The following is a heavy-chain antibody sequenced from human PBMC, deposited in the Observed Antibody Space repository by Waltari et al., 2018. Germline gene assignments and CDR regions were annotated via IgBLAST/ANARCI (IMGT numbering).Heavy chain of an antibody. Sequence: QVQLQESGPGLVKPSETLSLTCTVSGASISSYYWSWIRQPPVKGLEWIGIMFFSGSTDYNPSLKSRVTISIDTSKNQFSLKLSSVTAADTAVYYCARVGGYPLGVFDIWGQGTMVTVSS. CDR3: ARVGGYPLGVFDI. V-gene: IGHV4-59*01. D-gene: IGHD3-22*01. J-gene: IGHJ3*02. CDR1: GASISSYY. CDR2: MFFSGST.